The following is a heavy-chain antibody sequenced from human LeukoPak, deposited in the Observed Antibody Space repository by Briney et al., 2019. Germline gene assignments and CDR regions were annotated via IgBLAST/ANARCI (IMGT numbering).Heavy chain of an antibody. CDR3: ARETRIRNYYDSGAYYYGDYFDY. D-gene: IGHD3-22*01. V-gene: IGHV3-48*03. Sequence: GGTLRLSCAASGFTFSSYEMNWVRQAPGKGLEWVSYISSSGSTIYYAHSVKGRFTISRDNAKNSLYLQMNSLRDEDTAIYYCARETRIRNYYDSGAYYYGDYFDYWGQGTLVTVSS. CDR1: GFTFSSYE. J-gene: IGHJ4*02. CDR2: ISSSGSTI.